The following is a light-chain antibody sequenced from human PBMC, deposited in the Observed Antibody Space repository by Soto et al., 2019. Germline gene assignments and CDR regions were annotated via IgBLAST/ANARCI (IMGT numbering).Light chain of an antibody. CDR2: DAS. Sequence: EIVLTQSPATLSLSPGERATLSCRASQSVSNFLAWYQQKPGQAPRLLIYDASSRTTGIPARFSGSGSGTEFTLTISRQEPEDFAVYYCQQRSIWPTFGQGTRLEIK. V-gene: IGKV3-11*01. CDR3: QQRSIWPT. CDR1: QSVSNF. J-gene: IGKJ5*01.